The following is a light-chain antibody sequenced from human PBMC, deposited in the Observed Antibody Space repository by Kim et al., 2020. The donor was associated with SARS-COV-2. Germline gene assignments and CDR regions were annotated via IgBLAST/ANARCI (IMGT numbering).Light chain of an antibody. V-gene: IGLV3-1*01. J-gene: IGLJ1*01. CDR3: QAWDSSIYV. CDR1: KLGDKD. CDR2: RDN. Sequence: VSPGQTDSITWSGDKLGDKDASWYQQKPGQSPVVVIFRDNRRPSGIPERFSGSNSGNTATLTISGTQAMDEADYYCQAWDSSIYVFGTGTKVTVL.